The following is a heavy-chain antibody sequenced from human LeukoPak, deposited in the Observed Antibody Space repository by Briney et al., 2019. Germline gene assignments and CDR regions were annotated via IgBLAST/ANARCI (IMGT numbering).Heavy chain of an antibody. CDR3: ARERRAYYFDY. CDR2: ISSGGGST. Sequence: PGGSLRLSCVVSGFTFSRYGMSWVRQAPGTALEWVSGISSGGGSTYYADSVKGRFTISRDNSKNTLYLQMNSLRAEDTAVYYCARERRAYYFDYWGQGTLVTVSS. J-gene: IGHJ4*02. V-gene: IGHV3-23*01. CDR1: GFTFSRYG.